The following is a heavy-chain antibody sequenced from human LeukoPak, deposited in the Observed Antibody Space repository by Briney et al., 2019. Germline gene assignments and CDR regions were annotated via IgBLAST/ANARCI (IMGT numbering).Heavy chain of an antibody. CDR1: GGSISSSSYY. D-gene: IGHD2/OR15-2a*01. CDR2: IYYSGST. V-gene: IGHV4-39*01. CDR3: ARGDFDYVDY. J-gene: IGHJ4*02. Sequence: SETLSLTCTVSGGSISSSSYYWGWIRQPPGKGLEWIGSIYYSGSTYYNPSLKSRVTISVDTSKNQFSLKLSSVTAADTAVYYCARGDFDYVDYWGQGTLVTVSS.